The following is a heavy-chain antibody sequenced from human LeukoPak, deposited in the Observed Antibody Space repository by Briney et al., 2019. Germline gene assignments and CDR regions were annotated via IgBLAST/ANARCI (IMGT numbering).Heavy chain of an antibody. Sequence: SETLSLTCTVSGDSISSYFWSWIRQPAGKGPEWIGRIYASGNTNYNPSLKSRVTMSVDTSKNQFSLRLSSVTAADTAVYYRARDRSPYHYGSGSYYFDYWGQGTLVTVSS. V-gene: IGHV4-4*07. CDR3: ARDRSPYHYGSGSYYFDY. CDR1: GDSISSYF. CDR2: IYASGNT. J-gene: IGHJ4*02. D-gene: IGHD3-10*01.